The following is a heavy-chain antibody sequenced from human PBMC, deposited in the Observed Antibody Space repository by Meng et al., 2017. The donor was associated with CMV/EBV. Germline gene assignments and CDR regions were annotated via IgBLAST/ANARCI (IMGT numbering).Heavy chain of an antibody. V-gene: IGHV1-2*02. CDR1: GYTFTGYY. CDR3: ARGGIAVAGTYDY. Sequence: ASVKVSCKVSGYTFTGYYMHWVRQAPGQGLEWMGWINPNSGGTNYAQKFQGRVTMTRDTSISTAYMELSRLRSDDTAVYYCARGGIAVAGTYDYWGQGTLVTVSS. D-gene: IGHD6-19*01. CDR2: INPNSGGT. J-gene: IGHJ4*02.